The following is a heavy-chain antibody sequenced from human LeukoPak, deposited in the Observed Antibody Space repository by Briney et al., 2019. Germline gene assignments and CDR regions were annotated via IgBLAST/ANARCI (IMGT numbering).Heavy chain of an antibody. CDR1: GGSISSYY. CDR2: IYYSGST. V-gene: IGHV4-59*08. CDR3: ARQGDYWRAFDI. J-gene: IGHJ3*02. D-gene: IGHD3-16*01. Sequence: SETLSLTCTVSGGSISSYYWSWIRQPPGKGLEWIGYIYYSGSTYYNPSLKSRVTISVDTSKNHFSLKLYSVTAADTAVYYCARQGDYWRAFDIWGQGTMVTVSS.